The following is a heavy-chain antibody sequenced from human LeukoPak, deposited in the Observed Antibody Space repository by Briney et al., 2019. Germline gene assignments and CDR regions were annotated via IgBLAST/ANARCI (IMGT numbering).Heavy chain of an antibody. V-gene: IGHV3-21*01. Sequence: TGGSLRLSCAASGFTFSSYSMNWVRQAPGKGLEWVSSISSSSSYIYYADSVKGRFTISRDNAKNSLYLQMNSLRAEDTAVYYCARDGAYGDYYFDYWGQGTLVTVSS. CDR3: ARDGAYGDYYFDY. D-gene: IGHD4-17*01. J-gene: IGHJ4*02. CDR1: GFTFSSYS. CDR2: ISSSSSYI.